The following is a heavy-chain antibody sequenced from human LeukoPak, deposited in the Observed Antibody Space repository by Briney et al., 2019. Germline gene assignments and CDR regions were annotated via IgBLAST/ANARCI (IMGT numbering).Heavy chain of an antibody. CDR1: GFTVSSNY. CDR2: IYSGGST. J-gene: IGHJ4*02. V-gene: IGHV3-53*01. D-gene: IGHD4-17*01. Sequence: GGSLRLSCAASGFTVSSNYMSWVRQAPGKGLEWVSVIYSGGSTYYADSVKGRFTISRDNSKNTLYLQMNSLRAEDTAVYYCARETTVTTAFDYWGQGILVTVSS. CDR3: ARETTVTTAFDY.